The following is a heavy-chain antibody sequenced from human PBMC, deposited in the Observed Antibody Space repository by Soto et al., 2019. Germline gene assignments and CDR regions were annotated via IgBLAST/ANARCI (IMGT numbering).Heavy chain of an antibody. CDR3: AKDRLRVDV. J-gene: IGHJ6*02. Sequence: VQLLESGGGLVQPGGSLRLSCAASGFRFSNYIMSWVRQPPGKGLEWLSAVSGSGETRYYADSVKGRFTISRDNSKNTLFLQMNSLRGEDTAVYYCAKDRLRVDVWGLGTTVTVSS. CDR2: VSGSGETR. D-gene: IGHD2-15*01. V-gene: IGHV3-23*01. CDR1: GFRFSNYI.